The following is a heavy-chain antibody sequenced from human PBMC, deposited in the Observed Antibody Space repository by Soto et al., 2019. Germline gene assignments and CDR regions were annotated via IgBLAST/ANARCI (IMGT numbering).Heavy chain of an antibody. D-gene: IGHD4-17*01. Sequence: PGESLKISCKGSGYSCTSYWIGWLRQMPGKGLEWMGIIYPGDSDTRYSPSFQGQVTISADKSISTAYLQWSSLKASDTAMYYCARLVRFSVRGRDFTTVTTCGFDYWGQGTLVTVSS. CDR3: ARLVRFSVRGRDFTTVTTCGFDY. J-gene: IGHJ4*02. CDR2: IYPGDSDT. CDR1: GYSCTSYW. V-gene: IGHV5-51*01.